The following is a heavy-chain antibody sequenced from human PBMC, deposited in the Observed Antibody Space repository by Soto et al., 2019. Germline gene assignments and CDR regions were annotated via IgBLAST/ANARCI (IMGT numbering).Heavy chain of an antibody. CDR1: GGTFRTES. D-gene: IGHD4-17*01. V-gene: IGHV1-69*13. CDR3: ESGHEYGGNSDAFDV. Sequence: QVHLVQSGAEVKKPGSSVKVSCKYSGGTFRTESINWVRQAPGQGLEWMGGILPFFGTAAYAPRFQGRVTITADGAPKTAYMELSSLTSQDTHVYFCESGHEYGGNSDAFDVWGQWTMVTVSS. CDR2: ILPFFGTA. J-gene: IGHJ3*01.